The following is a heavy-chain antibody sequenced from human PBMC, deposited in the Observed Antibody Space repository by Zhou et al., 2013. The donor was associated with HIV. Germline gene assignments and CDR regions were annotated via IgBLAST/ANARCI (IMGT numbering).Heavy chain of an antibody. V-gene: IGHV1-69*18. D-gene: IGHD3-3*01. CDR2: IIPLFGTS. CDR1: GGSFNDYA. Sequence: QVQLVQSGAEVKKPGSSVKVSCRASGGSFNDYAISWVRQAPGQGLEWLGRIIPLFGTSFYAQRLQDRVSITADESTRTVSMELRSLRSDDTAVYYCAFGGGETLNMYYFNYWGQGTLVTVPS. J-gene: IGHJ4*02. CDR3: AFGGGETLNMYYFNY.